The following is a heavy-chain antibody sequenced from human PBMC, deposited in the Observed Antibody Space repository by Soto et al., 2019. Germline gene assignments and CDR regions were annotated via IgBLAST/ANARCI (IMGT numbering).Heavy chain of an antibody. V-gene: IGHV3-48*03. D-gene: IGHD3-16*01. J-gene: IGHJ6*02. CDR3: AREAPMIPYGMDV. CDR1: GFTFSSYE. Sequence: EVQLVESGGGLVQPGGSLRLSCAASGFTFSSYEMNLVRQAPGKGLEWVSYISSSGSTIYYADSVKGRFTISRDNSKNTLDLQMNSLRDEDTAVYYCAREAPMIPYGMDVWGQGTTVTVSS. CDR2: ISSSGSTI.